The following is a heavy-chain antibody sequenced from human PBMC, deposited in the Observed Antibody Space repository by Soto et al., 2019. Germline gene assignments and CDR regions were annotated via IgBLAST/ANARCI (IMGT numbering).Heavy chain of an antibody. Sequence: QVQLVQSGAEVKKPGASVKASCKASGYTFTSYAMHWVRQAPGQRLEWMGWINVGNGNTKYSQKFQGRVTITKDTPASTAYMELSSLRSEDTAVYYCARANGAFDIWGQATMVTVSS. CDR2: INVGNGNT. J-gene: IGHJ3*02. CDR3: ARANGAFDI. CDR1: GYTFTSYA. D-gene: IGHD2-8*01. V-gene: IGHV1-3*01.